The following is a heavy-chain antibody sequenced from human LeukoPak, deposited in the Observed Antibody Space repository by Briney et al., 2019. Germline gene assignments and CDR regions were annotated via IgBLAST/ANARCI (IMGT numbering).Heavy chain of an antibody. D-gene: IGHD3-3*02. CDR2: ISGSGGST. Sequence: PGGSLRLSCAASGFTFRTYSMSWVRQAPGKGLEWVSGISGSGGSTYHADSMKGRFTISRDNSKNTPYLQMNNLRAEDTAIYYCAKERSPHANIPHFDGMDVWGQGTTVTVSS. V-gene: IGHV3-23*01. CDR1: GFTFRTYS. J-gene: IGHJ6*02. CDR3: AKERSPHANIPHFDGMDV.